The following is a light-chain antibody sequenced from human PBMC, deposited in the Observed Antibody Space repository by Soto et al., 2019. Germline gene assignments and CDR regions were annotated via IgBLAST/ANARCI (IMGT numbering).Light chain of an antibody. Sequence: DIQMTQSPSSLSASVGDRVTITCRASQGISNYLAWYQQKPGKVPKLLIYAASTLQSGVPSRFSGSGSGTDFTPTISSLQPEDVAAYYWQQYNSAPRFTFGPGTKVDIK. CDR1: QGISNY. V-gene: IGKV1-27*01. CDR3: QQYNSAPRFT. J-gene: IGKJ3*01. CDR2: AAS.